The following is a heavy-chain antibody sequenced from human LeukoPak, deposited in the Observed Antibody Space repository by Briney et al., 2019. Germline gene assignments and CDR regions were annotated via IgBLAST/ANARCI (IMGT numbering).Heavy chain of an antibody. CDR2: INWNGGST. D-gene: IGHD2-2*01. CDR3: ARGPDCSSTSCYLGEYNWFDP. CDR1: GFTFSSYG. Sequence: GGSLRLSCAASGFTFSSYGMHWVRQAPGKGLEWVSGINWNGGSTGYADSVKGRFTISRDNAKNSLYLQMNSLRAEDTALYHCARGPDCSSTSCYLGEYNWFDPWGQGTLVTVSS. V-gene: IGHV3-20*01. J-gene: IGHJ5*02.